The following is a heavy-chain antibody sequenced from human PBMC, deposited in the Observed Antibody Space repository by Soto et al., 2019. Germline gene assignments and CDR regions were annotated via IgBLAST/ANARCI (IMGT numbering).Heavy chain of an antibody. CDR1: GYSISSGYY. J-gene: IGHJ3*02. CDR3: ARGRVEYNLNAFDI. V-gene: IGHV4-38-2*01. CDR2: IYHSGST. Sequence: SETLSLTCAVSGYSISSGYYWGFIRQPPGKGLEWIGSIYHSGSTYYNPSLKSRVTISVDTSKNQFSLKLSSVTAADTAVYYCARGRVEYNLNAFDIWGQGTMVTVSS. D-gene: IGHD6-6*01.